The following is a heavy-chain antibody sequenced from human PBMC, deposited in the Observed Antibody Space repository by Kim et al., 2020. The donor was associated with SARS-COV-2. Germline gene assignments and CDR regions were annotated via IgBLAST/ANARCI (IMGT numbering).Heavy chain of an antibody. CDR3: ATASSWYRGFDP. Sequence: ASVKVSCKVSGYTLTELSMHWVRQAPGKGLEWMGGFDPEDGETIYAQKFQGRVTMTEDTSTDTAYMELSSLRSEDTAVYYCATASSWYRGFDPWGQGTLVTVSS. J-gene: IGHJ5*02. V-gene: IGHV1-24*01. CDR1: GYTLTELS. CDR2: FDPEDGET. D-gene: IGHD6-13*01.